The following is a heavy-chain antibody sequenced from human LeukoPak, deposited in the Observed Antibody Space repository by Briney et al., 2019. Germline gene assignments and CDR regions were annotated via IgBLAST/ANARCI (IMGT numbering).Heavy chain of an antibody. Sequence: GASVKVSCKVSGYTLNELSIYWVRQAPGKGPEWMGGFDPKDGETIYAQKFQGRVTMTEDTSTDTAYMELSSMRSEDTAVYYCARDGLAARRFDYWGQGTLVTVSS. J-gene: IGHJ4*02. V-gene: IGHV1-24*01. CDR3: ARDGLAARRFDY. CDR1: GYTLNELS. D-gene: IGHD6-6*01. CDR2: FDPKDGET.